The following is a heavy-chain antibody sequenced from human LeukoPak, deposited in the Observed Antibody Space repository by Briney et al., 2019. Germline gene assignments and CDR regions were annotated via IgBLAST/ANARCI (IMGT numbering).Heavy chain of an antibody. J-gene: IGHJ4*02. D-gene: IGHD2-2*01. Sequence: PSEALSLTCTVSGGSISSYYWTWIRQPPGKGLEWIGYIYNSGSTNYNPSIKSRVTISLDTSRNQFPLKLTSVTAADTALYYCASEYCTSSTCRFDSWGQGTLVTVSS. CDR3: ASEYCTSSTCRFDS. CDR1: GGSISSYY. V-gene: IGHV4-59*01. CDR2: IYNSGST.